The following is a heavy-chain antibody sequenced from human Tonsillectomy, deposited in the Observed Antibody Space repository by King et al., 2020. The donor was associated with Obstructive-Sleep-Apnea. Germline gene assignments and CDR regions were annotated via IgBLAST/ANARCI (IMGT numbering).Heavy chain of an antibody. CDR2: INHSGST. Sequence: VQLQQWGAGLLKPSETLSLTCAVYGGSFSGYYWSWIRQPPGKGLEWIGEINHSGSTNYNPSLKSRVTISVDTSKNQVSLKLSSVTAADTAVYYCAKGRSYGSEGYYPDGKWRQGTVVTVPS. CDR3: AKGRSYGSEGYYPDGK. V-gene: IGHV4-34*01. D-gene: IGHD3-10*01. J-gene: IGHJ4*02. CDR1: GGSFSGYY.